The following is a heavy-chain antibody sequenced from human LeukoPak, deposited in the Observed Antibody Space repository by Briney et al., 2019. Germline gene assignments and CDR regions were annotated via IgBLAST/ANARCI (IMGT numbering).Heavy chain of an antibody. CDR3: AKEGYYGSGSFPDH. J-gene: IGHJ5*02. CDR2: VSFDGSNE. CDR1: GFTFSNYG. V-gene: IGHV3-30*18. D-gene: IGHD3-10*01. Sequence: PGGSLRLSCVASGFTFSNYGMHWVRQAPGKGLEWVAVVSFDGSNEDYADSVKGRFTISRDSSKNTLYLLMNSLRTEDTAVYYCAKEGYYGSGSFPDHWGQGTLVTVSS.